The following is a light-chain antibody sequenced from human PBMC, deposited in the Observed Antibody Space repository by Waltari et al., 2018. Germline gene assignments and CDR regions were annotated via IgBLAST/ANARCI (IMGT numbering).Light chain of an antibody. J-gene: IGKJ4*01. CDR1: QDISNY. CDR3: QQYDNLPLT. Sequence: DIQLTQSTSSLSASIGDRVTITCQASQDISNYLNWYQQKPGKAPSLLIYDSSNLETGVPSRFSGSGSGTAFSFTITSLHPEDFATYYCQQYDNLPLTFGGGTKVEI. CDR2: DSS. V-gene: IGKV1-33*01.